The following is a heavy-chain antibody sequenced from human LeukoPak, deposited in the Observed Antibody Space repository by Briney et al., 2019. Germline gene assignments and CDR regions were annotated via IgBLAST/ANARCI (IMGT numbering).Heavy chain of an antibody. CDR2: VSGSATNT. J-gene: IGHJ4*02. Sequence: GGSLILSCAASGFIFSNYAMSWVRQAPGKGLEWVSTVSGSATNTYYADSVKGRFTVSRDNSKNTLYLQMNSLRADDTAVYYCAKGFQTYGELSFDGWGQGTLVTVSS. CDR1: GFIFSNYA. D-gene: IGHD4-17*01. CDR3: AKGFQTYGELSFDG. V-gene: IGHV3-23*01.